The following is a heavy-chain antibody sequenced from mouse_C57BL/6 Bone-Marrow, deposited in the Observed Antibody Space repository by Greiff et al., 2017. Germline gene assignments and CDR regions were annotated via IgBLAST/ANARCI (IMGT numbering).Heavy chain of an antibody. CDR1: GFNIKDYY. CDR3: TRALIYYGTNY. Sequence: EVKLVESGAEFVKPGASVKLSCTASGFNIKDYYIHWVKQRTEQGLEWIGRIDPEDGETKYAPQFQDKATITADTSSNTAYLQLSSLTSEDTAVYYCTRALIYYGTNYWGQGTTLTVSS. CDR2: IDPEDGET. J-gene: IGHJ2*01. V-gene: IGHV14-2*01. D-gene: IGHD1-1*01.